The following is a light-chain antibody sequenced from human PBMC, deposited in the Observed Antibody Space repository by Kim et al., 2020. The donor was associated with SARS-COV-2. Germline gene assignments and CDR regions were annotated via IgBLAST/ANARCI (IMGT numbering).Light chain of an antibody. J-gene: IGLJ2*01. CDR1: KLGDKY. Sequence: SYELTQPPSVSVSPGQTASISCSGDKLGDKYACWYQQKPGQSPVLVIYQDSKRPSGIPERFSGSNSGNTATLTIRGTQAMDEADYYCQAWDSSTVVCGGG. CDR3: QAWDSSTVV. V-gene: IGLV3-1*01. CDR2: QDS.